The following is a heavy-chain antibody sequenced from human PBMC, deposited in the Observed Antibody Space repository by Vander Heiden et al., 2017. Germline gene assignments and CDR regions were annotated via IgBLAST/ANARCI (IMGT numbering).Heavy chain of an antibody. CDR3: STERGGSSWGNWFDP. D-gene: IGHD2-15*01. V-gene: IGHV3-15*01. J-gene: IGHJ5*02. CDR2: IKSKSDSGTT. CDR1: GSTFPNDG. Sequence: EVQLVEYGGGTVNPGGSFRPPRAAYGSTFPNDGMSWVRQAPEKGLEWVGRIKSKSDSGTTDYAAPVKSRFIISRDDSKNTLYLQMNRLKTEDTAVYYCSTERGGSSWGNWFDPWGQVTMVAVSS.